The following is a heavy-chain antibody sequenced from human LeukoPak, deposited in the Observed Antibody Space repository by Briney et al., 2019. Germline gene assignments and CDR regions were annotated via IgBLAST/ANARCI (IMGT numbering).Heavy chain of an antibody. CDR3: ARAKAVAGSAGDNWFDP. CDR1: GFTFGSYW. D-gene: IGHD6-19*01. V-gene: IGHV3-74*01. CDR2: INGDGSST. Sequence: GGSLRLSCAASGFTFGSYWMHWVRQAPGKGLVWVSRINGDGSSTSYADSVKGGFTISRDNAKNTLYLQMNSLRAEDTAVYFCARAKAVAGSAGDNWFDPRGQGALVTVSS. J-gene: IGHJ5*02.